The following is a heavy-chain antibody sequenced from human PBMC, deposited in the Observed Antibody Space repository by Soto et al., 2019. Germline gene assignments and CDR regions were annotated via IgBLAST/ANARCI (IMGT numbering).Heavy chain of an antibody. Sequence: ASVKVSCKASGYTFTSYAMHWVRQAPGQRLEWMGWINAGNGNTKYSQKFQGRVTITRDTSASTAYMELSSLRSEDTAVYYCARSSGGSTNYVYYFEYWGQGTLVNVSS. CDR1: GYTFTSYA. CDR3: ARSSGGSTNYVYYFEY. V-gene: IGHV1-3*01. CDR2: INAGNGNT. D-gene: IGHD2-15*01. J-gene: IGHJ4*02.